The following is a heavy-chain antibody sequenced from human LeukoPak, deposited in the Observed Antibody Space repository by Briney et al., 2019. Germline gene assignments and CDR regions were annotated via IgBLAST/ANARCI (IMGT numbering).Heavy chain of an antibody. CDR2: IYSGGPT. D-gene: IGHD2-8*02. CDR3: ARGWVVATGGFDM. Sequence: GGSLRLSCAASGFTVSLYYMTWVRQAPGKGLEWVSVIYSGGPTYSADSVKGRFTISRDNSKNTVYLQMNSLRGEDTAVYFCARGWVVATGGFDMWGQGTMVTVSS. J-gene: IGHJ3*02. V-gene: IGHV3-53*01. CDR1: GFTVSLYY.